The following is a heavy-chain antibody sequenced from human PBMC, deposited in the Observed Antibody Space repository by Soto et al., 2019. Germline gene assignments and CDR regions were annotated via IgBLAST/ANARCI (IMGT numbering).Heavy chain of an antibody. D-gene: IGHD3-22*01. CDR3: ARGYSSGYYGWFDP. V-gene: IGHV4-31*03. J-gene: IGHJ5*02. CDR1: GGSISSGGYY. CDR2: IYYSGST. Sequence: PSETLSLTCTVSGGSISSGGYYWSWIRQHPGKGLEWIGYIYYSGSTYYNPSLKSRVTISVDTSKNQFSLKLSSVTAADTAVYYCARGYSSGYYGWFDPWGQGTLVTVSS.